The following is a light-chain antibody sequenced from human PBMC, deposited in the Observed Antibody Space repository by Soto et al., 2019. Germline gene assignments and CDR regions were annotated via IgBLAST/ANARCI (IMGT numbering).Light chain of an antibody. Sequence: SYELTQPPSVSVAPGQTANIACGGNNIGSKSVHWYQQRPGQAPVMVVTDEDDRPSETPGRISASSSGNAATLIISRVAAGDEADYYCQVWDVTSDHPVFGGGTQLTVL. V-gene: IGLV3-21*02. CDR2: DED. J-gene: IGLJ2*01. CDR1: NIGSKS. CDR3: QVWDVTSDHPV.